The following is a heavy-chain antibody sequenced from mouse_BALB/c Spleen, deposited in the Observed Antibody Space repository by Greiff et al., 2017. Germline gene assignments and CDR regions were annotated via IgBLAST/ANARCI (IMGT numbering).Heavy chain of an antibody. J-gene: IGHJ4*01. V-gene: IGHV8-12*01. CDR3: ARYGYDLYYAMDY. CDR2: IYWDDDK. CDR1: GFSLSTSGMG. Sequence: QVQLKESGPGILQPSQTLSLTCSFSGFSLSTSGMGVSWIRQPSGKGLEWLAHIYWDDDKRYNPSLKSRLTISKDTSRNQVFLKITSVDTADTATYYCARYGYDLYYAMDYWGQGTSVTVSS. D-gene: IGHD2-2*01.